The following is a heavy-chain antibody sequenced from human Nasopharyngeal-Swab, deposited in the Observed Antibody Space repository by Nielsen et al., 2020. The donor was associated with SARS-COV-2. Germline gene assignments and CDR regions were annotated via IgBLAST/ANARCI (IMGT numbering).Heavy chain of an antibody. CDR1: GFTFSSYW. J-gene: IGHJ6*02. Sequence: GGSVRLSCAASGFTFSSYWMHWVRQAPGKGLVWVSRINSDGSSTSYADSVKGRFTISRDNAKNTLYLQMNSLRAEDTAVYYCARGPLLKYYDSSGQSGGYYYYGMDVWGQGTTVTVSS. CDR2: INSDGSST. V-gene: IGHV3-74*01. CDR3: ARGPLLKYYDSSGQSGGYYYYGMDV. D-gene: IGHD3-22*01.